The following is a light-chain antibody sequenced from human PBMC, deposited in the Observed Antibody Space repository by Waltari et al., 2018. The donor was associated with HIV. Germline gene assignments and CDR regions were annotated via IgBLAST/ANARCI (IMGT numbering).Light chain of an antibody. V-gene: IGKV3-20*01. CDR3: QQYGNSPRT. CDR1: QSISRRY. Sequence: EVVLTQSPGTLSFSPGDRAALSCRASQSISRRYLAWYQQKPGQAPRLLIHGISNRATGIPDRFSGSGSGTDFTLTISRLESEDFAVYYCQQYGNSPRTFGQGTKVEIK. J-gene: IGKJ1*01. CDR2: GIS.